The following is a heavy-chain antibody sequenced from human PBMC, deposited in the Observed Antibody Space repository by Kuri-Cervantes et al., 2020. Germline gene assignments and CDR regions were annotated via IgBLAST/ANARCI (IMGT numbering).Heavy chain of an antibody. Sequence: SGPTLVKPTETLTLTCTVSGFSLSNARMGVSWIRQPPGKALEWLAHIFSNDEKSYSTSLKSRLTISKDTSKSQVVLTMTNMDPVDTATYYCARIGRYCSGGSCYTPDYWGQGTLVTVSS. CDR3: ARIGRYCSGGSCYTPDY. J-gene: IGHJ4*02. CDR1: GFSLSNARMG. D-gene: IGHD2-15*01. V-gene: IGHV2-26*01. CDR2: IFSNDEK.